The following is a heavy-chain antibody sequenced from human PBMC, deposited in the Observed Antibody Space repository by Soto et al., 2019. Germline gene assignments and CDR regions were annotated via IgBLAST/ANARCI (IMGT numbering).Heavy chain of an antibody. CDR2: ISSSGDST. Sequence: GGPLRLSCAASGFHFSSYAMLLVRTDAGKGLEWVSAISSSGDSTYYTDSVKGRFTISRDNSKSTLCLQMNSLRAEDTAVYYCAKRYYYDNSGLWDSWGQGTLVTVSS. V-gene: IGHV3-23*01. CDR1: GFHFSSYA. J-gene: IGHJ4*02. CDR3: AKRYYYDNSGLWDS. D-gene: IGHD3-22*01.